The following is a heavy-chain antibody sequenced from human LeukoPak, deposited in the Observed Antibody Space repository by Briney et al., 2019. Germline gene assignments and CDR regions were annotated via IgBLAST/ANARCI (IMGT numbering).Heavy chain of an antibody. J-gene: IGHJ6*02. CDR2: IHKGGGT. Sequence: GGSLGLSCAASGFSVSNNYMSWVRQAPGKGLEWVSVIHKGGGTDYADSVKGRFTISRDNSKNTLYLQMDSLRAEDTAVYYWANLGLDSLDVWGQGTTVTVSS. CDR3: ANLGLDSLDV. V-gene: IGHV3-53*01. CDR1: GFSVSNNY. D-gene: IGHD3/OR15-3a*01.